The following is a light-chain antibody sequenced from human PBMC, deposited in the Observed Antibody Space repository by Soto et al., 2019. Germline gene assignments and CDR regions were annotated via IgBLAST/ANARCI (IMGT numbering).Light chain of an antibody. CDR3: CSYAGSSTYV. CDR1: GSDVGAYNL. Sequence: QSVLTQPASVSGSPGQSITISCAGNGSDVGAYNLVSWYQQHPGKAHKLMIYEGSKRPSGVSNRFSGSKSGNTASLTISGLQAEDEADYYCCSYAGSSTYVFGTRTKVTVL. V-gene: IGLV2-23*01. J-gene: IGLJ1*01. CDR2: EGS.